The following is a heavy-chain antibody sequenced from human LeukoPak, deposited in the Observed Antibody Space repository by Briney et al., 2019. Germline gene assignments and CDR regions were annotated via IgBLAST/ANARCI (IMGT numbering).Heavy chain of an antibody. D-gene: IGHD2-2*01. V-gene: IGHV3-48*04. J-gene: IGHJ6*03. CDR3: ARGSVVVVPSHDYYYYTDV. CDR2: ISSSSSTI. Sequence: GGSLRLSCAASGFTFSSYSMNWVRQAPGKGLEWVSYISSSSSTIYYADSVKGRFTISRDNAKNSLYLQMNSLRAEDTAVYYCARGSVVVVPSHDYYYYTDVWGKGTTVTVSS. CDR1: GFTFSSYS.